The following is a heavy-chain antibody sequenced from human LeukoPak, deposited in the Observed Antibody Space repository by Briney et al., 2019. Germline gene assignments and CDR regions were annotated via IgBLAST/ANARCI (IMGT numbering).Heavy chain of an antibody. V-gene: IGHV4-4*02. CDR2: IHHRGRT. J-gene: IGHJ5*02. CDR1: GGSIISDKW. Sequence: KPSGTLSLTCAVSGGSIISDKWWNWVRQPPGKGLEWIGEIHHRGRTNYNPSLKSRVTISVDTSKNQFSLKLSSVTAADTAVYYCARGGLERRIAAAVFLAYWFDPWGQGTLVTVSS. CDR3: ARGGLERRIAAAVFLAYWFDP. D-gene: IGHD6-13*01.